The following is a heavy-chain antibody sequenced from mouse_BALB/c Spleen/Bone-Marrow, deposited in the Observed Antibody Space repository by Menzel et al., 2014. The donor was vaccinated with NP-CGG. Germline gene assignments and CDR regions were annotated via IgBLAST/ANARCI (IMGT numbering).Heavy chain of an antibody. V-gene: IGHV5-17*02. Sequence: EVMLVESGGGLVQPGGSRKLSCAASGFTFSSFGMHWVRQAPEKGLEWVAYIISGSNTIYYADTVKGRFTTSRDNPKNTLFLQMTSLRSEDTAMYYCARSRYDVGWFAYWGQGTLVTVSA. CDR1: GFTFSSFG. CDR2: IISGSNTI. D-gene: IGHD2-14*01. J-gene: IGHJ3*01. CDR3: ARSRYDVGWFAY.